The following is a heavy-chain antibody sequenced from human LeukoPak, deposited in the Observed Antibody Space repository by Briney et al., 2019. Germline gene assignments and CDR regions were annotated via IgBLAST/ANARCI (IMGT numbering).Heavy chain of an antibody. CDR3: ARQFWSANKWFDP. J-gene: IGHJ5*02. D-gene: IGHD3-3*02. CDR2: ISSSGSTI. Sequence: GGSLRLSCAASGFTFSDYYMSWIRQAPGKGLEWVSYISSSGSTIYYADSVKGRFTISRDNAKNSLYLQMNSLRAEDTAVYYCARQFWSANKWFDPWGQGALVTVSS. CDR1: GFTFSDYY. V-gene: IGHV3-11*01.